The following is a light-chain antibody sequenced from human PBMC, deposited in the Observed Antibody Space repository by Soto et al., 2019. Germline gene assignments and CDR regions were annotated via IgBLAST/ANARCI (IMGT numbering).Light chain of an antibody. CDR3: QQSHSSPWT. CDR2: AAS. CDR1: QSVSYY. V-gene: IGKV1-39*01. J-gene: IGKJ1*01. Sequence: DIQMTQSPSSLSASVGDRVTITCRASQSVSYYLNWYQQKPGQAPKFLIYAASNLQRGVPSRFSGSGSGTDFTLAISGLRPEDFATYYCQQSHSSPWTFGQGTKVDIK.